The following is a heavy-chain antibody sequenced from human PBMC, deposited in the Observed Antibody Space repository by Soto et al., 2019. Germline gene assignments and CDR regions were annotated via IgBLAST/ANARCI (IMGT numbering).Heavy chain of an antibody. CDR1: GYTFTSYG. D-gene: IGHD2-2*01. CDR2: ISAYNGNT. V-gene: IGHV1-18*04. J-gene: IGHJ6*02. CDR3: ARWGCSSTSCYGSYYYYGMDV. Sequence: ASVKVSCKASGYTFTSYGISCVRQAPGQGLEWMGWISAYNGNTNYAQKLQGRVTMTTDTSTSTAYMELRSLRSDDTAVYYCARWGCSSTSCYGSYYYYGMDVWGQGTTVTVSS.